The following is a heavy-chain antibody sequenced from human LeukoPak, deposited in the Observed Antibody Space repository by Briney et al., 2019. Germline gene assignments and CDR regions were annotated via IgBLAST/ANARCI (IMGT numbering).Heavy chain of an antibody. CDR3: ARDLLWFGEFSGPIDY. J-gene: IGHJ4*02. V-gene: IGHV3-20*04. CDR1: GFTFDDYG. Sequence: GGSLRLSCEASGFTFDDYGMSWVRQGPGKGLEWVSGINWNGGSTSYADSVKGRFTISRDNAKNSLYLQMNSLRAEDTALYYCARDLLWFGEFSGPIDYWGQGTLVTVSS. CDR2: INWNGGST. D-gene: IGHD3-10*01.